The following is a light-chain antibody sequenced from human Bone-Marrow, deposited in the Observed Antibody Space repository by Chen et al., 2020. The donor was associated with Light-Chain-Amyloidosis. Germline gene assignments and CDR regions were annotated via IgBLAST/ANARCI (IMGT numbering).Light chain of an antibody. CDR3: QQRFE. CDR1: QSVGNSY. CDR2: GAY. Sequence: EIVLTQSPGTLSLSPGERATLSCRASQSVGNSYLAWYQKKPGQAPRLLIYGAYTRATGIPDRCRGSGSGTHFTLTISRVEPEDFAVYYCQQRFEFDQGTKVEI. J-gene: IGKJ1*01. V-gene: IGKV3-20*01.